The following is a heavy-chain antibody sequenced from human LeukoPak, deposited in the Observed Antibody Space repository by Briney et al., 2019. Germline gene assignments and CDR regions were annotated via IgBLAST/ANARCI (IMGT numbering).Heavy chain of an antibody. Sequence: KPSQTLSLTCTVSGGSISTGGYYWNWIRQHPGKGLEWIGYIYYSGNTYYNPSLKSRLTISIDTSKNQFSLRLSSVTAADTAVYYCARGVKGLRGAFDIWGQGTMVTVSS. CDR2: IYYSGNT. D-gene: IGHD3-10*01. V-gene: IGHV4-31*03. CDR3: ARGVKGLRGAFDI. J-gene: IGHJ3*02. CDR1: GGSISTGGYY.